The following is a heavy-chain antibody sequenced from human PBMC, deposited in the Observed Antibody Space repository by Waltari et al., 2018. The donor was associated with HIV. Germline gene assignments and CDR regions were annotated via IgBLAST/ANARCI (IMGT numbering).Heavy chain of an antibody. J-gene: IGHJ4*02. CDR3: TRALAY. Sequence: EVQLVESGGGLVQPGGSLSVSCAASGLTFSASAIHWVRQASGKGLEWVGRIRSRGNRYATAYGASVKGRFTVSRDDSKNTAYLQMNNLKTEDTAVYYCTRALAYWGQGTLVTVSP. CDR2: IRSRGNRYAT. CDR1: GLTFSASA. V-gene: IGHV3-73*02. D-gene: IGHD3-16*01.